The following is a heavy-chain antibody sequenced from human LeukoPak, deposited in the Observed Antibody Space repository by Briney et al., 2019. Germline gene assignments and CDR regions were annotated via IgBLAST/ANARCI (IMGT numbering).Heavy chain of an antibody. J-gene: IGHJ5*02. V-gene: IGHV1-18*01. CDR3: AKCSTSAYTTGWCNWIDP. Sequence: ASVKVSCKASGYTFTNFGISWVRQAPGQGLEWMGWISAYNGNTIYAQMLQGRVTMTTDTSTNTAYMELRSLRSDDTAVYYCAKCSTSAYTTGWCNWIDPWGQGTLVTVSS. CDR2: ISAYNGNT. CDR1: GYTFTNFG. D-gene: IGHD6-19*01.